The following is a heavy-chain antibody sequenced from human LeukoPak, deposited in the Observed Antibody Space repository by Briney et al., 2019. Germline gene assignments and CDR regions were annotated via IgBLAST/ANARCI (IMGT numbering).Heavy chain of an antibody. CDR1: GFTFSDYY. CDR2: TSDRAGSS. Sequence: PGGSLRLSCAASGFTFSDYYMTWIRQAPGKGLEWVSTTSDRAGSSSYSDSVKGRFTISRDNSKNTLYLQMNSLRAEDTAVYYCANNRIVGITPLDYWGQGTLVIVSS. V-gene: IGHV3-23*01. J-gene: IGHJ4*02. D-gene: IGHD1-26*01. CDR3: ANNRIVGITPLDY.